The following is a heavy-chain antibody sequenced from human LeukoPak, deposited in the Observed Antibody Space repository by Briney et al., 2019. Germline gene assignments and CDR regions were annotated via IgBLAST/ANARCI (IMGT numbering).Heavy chain of an antibody. CDR3: ATSYQLPYYYYGMDV. J-gene: IGHJ6*02. V-gene: IGHV5-51*01. CDR1: GYSFTSYW. CDR2: IYLGDSDT. Sequence: GESLKISCKGSGYSFTSYWIGWVRQMPGKGLEWMGIIYLGDSDTRYSPSFQGQVTISADKSISTAYLQWSSLKASDTAMYYCATSYQLPYYYYGMDVWGQGTTVTVSS. D-gene: IGHD2-2*01.